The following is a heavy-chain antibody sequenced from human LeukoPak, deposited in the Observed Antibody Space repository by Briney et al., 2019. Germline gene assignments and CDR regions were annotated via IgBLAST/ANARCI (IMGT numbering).Heavy chain of an antibody. D-gene: IGHD2-2*01. CDR1: GFTFSSYS. CDR3: ARGEDIVVVPAALAFDI. CDR2: ISSSSSTI. Sequence: PGGSLRLSGAASGFTFSSYSMNWVRQAPGKGLEWVSYISSSSSTIYYADSVKGRFTISRDNAKNSLYLQMNSLRAEDTAVYYCARGEDIVVVPAALAFDIWGQGTMVTVSS. J-gene: IGHJ3*02. V-gene: IGHV3-48*01.